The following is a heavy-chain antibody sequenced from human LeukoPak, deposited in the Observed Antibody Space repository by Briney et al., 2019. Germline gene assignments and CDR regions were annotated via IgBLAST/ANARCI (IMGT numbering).Heavy chain of an antibody. CDR3: ARDLGHCRNVVCSSSAY. Sequence: ASVKVSCKASGYTFSIYNMHWVRQAPGQGLEWMGWISTYSGDTIYAQKIQGRVTMTADTSTNTVYMDLRSLRSDDTAVYYCARDLGHCRNVVCSSSAYWGRGTLVTVSS. J-gene: IGHJ4*02. V-gene: IGHV1-18*04. D-gene: IGHD1-14*01. CDR1: GYTFSIYN. CDR2: ISTYSGDT.